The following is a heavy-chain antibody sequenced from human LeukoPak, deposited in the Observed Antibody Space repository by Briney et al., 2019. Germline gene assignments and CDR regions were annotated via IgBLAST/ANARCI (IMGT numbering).Heavy chain of an antibody. J-gene: IGHJ6*03. Sequence: GASVKVSCKASGGTFSSYAISWVRQAPGQGLEWMGGIIPIFGTANHAQKFQGRVTITTDESTSTAYMELSSLRSEDTAVYYCARGGSRTAAHPYYYYYYYMDVWGKGTTVTVSS. CDR2: IIPIFGTA. V-gene: IGHV1-69*05. CDR3: ARGGSRTAAHPYYYYYYYMDV. D-gene: IGHD6-6*01. CDR1: GGTFSSYA.